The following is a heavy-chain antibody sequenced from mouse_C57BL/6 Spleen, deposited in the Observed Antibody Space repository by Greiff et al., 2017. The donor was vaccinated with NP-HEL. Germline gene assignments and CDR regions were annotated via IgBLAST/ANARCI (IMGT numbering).Heavy chain of an antibody. CDR2: ISDGGSYT. CDR3: ARDYGNYYFDY. D-gene: IGHD2-1*01. V-gene: IGHV5-4*01. Sequence: EVKVEESGGGLVKPGGSLKLSCAASGFTFSSYAMSWVRQTPEKRLEWVATISDGGSYTYYPDNVKGRFTISRDNAKNNLYLQMSHLKSEDTAMYYCARDYGNYYFDYWGQGTTLTVSS. J-gene: IGHJ2*01. CDR1: GFTFSSYA.